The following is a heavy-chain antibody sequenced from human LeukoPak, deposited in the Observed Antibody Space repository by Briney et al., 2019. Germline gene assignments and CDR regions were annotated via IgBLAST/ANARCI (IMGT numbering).Heavy chain of an antibody. CDR1: GGSVSSGGYH. CDR2: IYHSGSA. V-gene: IGHV4-61*03. D-gene: IGHD3-3*01. CDR3: AREGGFYRPLDY. J-gene: IGHJ4*02. Sequence: SETLSLTCSVSGGSVSSGGYHWSWIRQPPGKGLEWIGYIYHSGSANYNPSLKSRVTISVDTSKNHFSLNLSSVTAADTAVYYCAREGGFYRPLDYSGQGTLVTVSS.